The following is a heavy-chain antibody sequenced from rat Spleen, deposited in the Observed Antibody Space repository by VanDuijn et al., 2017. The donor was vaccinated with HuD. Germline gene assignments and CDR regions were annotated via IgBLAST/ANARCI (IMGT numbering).Heavy chain of an antibody. CDR1: GFTFNDYW. Sequence: EVQLVETGGGLVQPGRSLKLSCVASGFTFNDYWMTWIRQAPGKGLEWIASITHTDYNTYYADSVKGRFTISRDNTKSTLYLQMNSLRSEDTATYYCTREGNSGYDYWGQGVMVTVSS. V-gene: IGHV5-31*01. CDR3: TREGNSGYDY. CDR2: ITHTDYNT. J-gene: IGHJ2*01. D-gene: IGHD4-3*01.